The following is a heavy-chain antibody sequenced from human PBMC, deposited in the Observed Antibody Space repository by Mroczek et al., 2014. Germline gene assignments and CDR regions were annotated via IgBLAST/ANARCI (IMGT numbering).Heavy chain of an antibody. J-gene: IGHJ4*02. D-gene: IGHD4-17*01. CDR2: ISYDGSNK. CDR3: AKSTVTKGYFDY. V-gene: IGHV3-30*18. Sequence: VQLVESGGGVVQPGRSLRLSCAASGFTFSSYGMHWVRQAPGKGLEWVAVISYDGSNKYYADSVKGRFTISRDNSKNTLYLQMNSLRAEDTAVYYCAKSTVTKGYFDYWGQGTLVTVSS. CDR1: GFTFSSYG.